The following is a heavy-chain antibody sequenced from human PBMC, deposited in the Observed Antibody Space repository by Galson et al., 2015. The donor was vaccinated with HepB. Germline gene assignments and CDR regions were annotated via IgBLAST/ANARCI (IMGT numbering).Heavy chain of an antibody. V-gene: IGHV3-23*01. J-gene: IGHJ4*02. CDR1: GFTFSSYA. CDR3: AKLNHVAVALDY. Sequence: SLRFSCAASGFTFSSYAMSWVRQAPGKGLEWVSAISGSGGSTYYADSVKGRFTISRDNSKNTLYLQMNSLRAEDTAVYYCAKLNHVAVALDYRGQGTLVTVSS. D-gene: IGHD6-19*01. CDR2: ISGSGGST.